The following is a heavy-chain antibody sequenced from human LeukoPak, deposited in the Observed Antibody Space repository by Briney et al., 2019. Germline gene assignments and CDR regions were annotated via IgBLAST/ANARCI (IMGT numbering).Heavy chain of an antibody. J-gene: IGHJ6*03. CDR3: ARLGGAHGTYCYMDV. CDR1: GGSLSSGGNY. CDR2: IYFSGST. Sequence: SETLSLTCTVSGGSLSSGGNYWSWIRQHPGKGLEWIGYIYFSGSTYYSPSLKSRLTMSLDTSKNQFSLNLSSVTAADTAVYYCARLGGAHGTYCYMDVWGKGTTVTVSS. D-gene: IGHD3-16*01. V-gene: IGHV4-31*03.